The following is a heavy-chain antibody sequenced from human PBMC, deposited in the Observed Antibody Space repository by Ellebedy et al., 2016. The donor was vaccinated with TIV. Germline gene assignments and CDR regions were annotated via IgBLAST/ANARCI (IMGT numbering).Heavy chain of an antibody. CDR1: GFTFSDYA. Sequence: GESLKISCVTSGFTFSDYAMNWVRQAPGKGLEWVSYIGGRSSKTHYADSVKGRFTISRDNAKNSLSLQMNSLTDEDTARYYRTRDPGGAPDLTLGNWGQGVLVTVSS. J-gene: IGHJ4*02. CDR2: IGGRSSKT. V-gene: IGHV3-48*02. CDR3: TRDPGGAPDLTLGN. D-gene: IGHD3-16*01.